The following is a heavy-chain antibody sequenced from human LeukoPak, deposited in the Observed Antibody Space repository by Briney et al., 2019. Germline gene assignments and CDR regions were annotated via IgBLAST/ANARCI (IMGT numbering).Heavy chain of an antibody. CDR1: GGSIGSYY. D-gene: IGHD6-19*01. J-gene: IGHJ4*02. Sequence: SETLSLTCTVSGGSIGSYYWNWIRQPPGKGLEWIGYIYYSGSTNYNPSLKSRVTMSVDTSKNQFSLQLSSVTAADTAVYYCARGSSGWFSIDYWGQGTLVTVSS. V-gene: IGHV4-59*12. CDR2: IYYSGST. CDR3: ARGSSGWFSIDY.